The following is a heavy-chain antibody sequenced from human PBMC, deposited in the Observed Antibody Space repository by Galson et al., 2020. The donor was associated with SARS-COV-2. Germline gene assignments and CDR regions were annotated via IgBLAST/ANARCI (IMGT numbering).Heavy chain of an antibody. CDR1: GYSFTGYY. CDR3: ARGLKLPSGWLQRDAFDI. Sequence: ASVKVSCKASGYSFTGYYMHWVRQAPGQGLEWMGWINCDSGGTHSPQNFRGRVTMTRDTSISTAYMELSSLKSDDTAVYYCARGLKLPSGWLQRDAFDIWGQGTMVTVSS. V-gene: IGHV1-2*02. D-gene: IGHD5-12*01. CDR2: INCDSGGT. J-gene: IGHJ3*02.